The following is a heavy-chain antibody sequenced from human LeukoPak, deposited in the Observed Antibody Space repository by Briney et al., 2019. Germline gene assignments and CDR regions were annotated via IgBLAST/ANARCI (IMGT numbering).Heavy chain of an antibody. Sequence: PGGSLRLSCAASGFTFSSYAMSWVRQAPGRGLEWVSVISGSAGSTFYADSVKGRFTISRDNSKNTVYLQMNSLRAEDTALYHCAKASYYYNGMDVWGQGTTVTVSS. V-gene: IGHV3-23*01. CDR2: ISGSAGST. J-gene: IGHJ6*02. CDR1: GFTFSSYA. CDR3: AKASYYYNGMDV.